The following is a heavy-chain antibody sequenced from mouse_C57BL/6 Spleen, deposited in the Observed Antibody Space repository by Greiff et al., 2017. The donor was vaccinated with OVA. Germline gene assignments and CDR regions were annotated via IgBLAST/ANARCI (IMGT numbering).Heavy chain of an antibody. D-gene: IGHD5-2*01. J-gene: IGHJ3*01. V-gene: IGHV3-6*01. CDR1: GYSITSGYY. CDR2: ISYDGSN. CDR3: AREGIDPAWFAY. Sequence: EVQLQESGPGLVKPSQSLSLTCSVTGYSITSGYYWNWIRQFPGNKLEWMGYISYDGSNNYNPSLKNRISITRDTSKNQFFLKLNSVTTEDTATYYCAREGIDPAWFAYWGQGTLVTVSA.